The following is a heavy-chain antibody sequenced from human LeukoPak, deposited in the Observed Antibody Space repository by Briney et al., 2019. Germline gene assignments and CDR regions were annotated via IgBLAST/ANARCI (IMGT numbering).Heavy chain of an antibody. CDR3: AREIYCSSTSCYIV. J-gene: IGHJ6*02. D-gene: IGHD2-2*02. Sequence: GGSLRLSCAASGFIFRNYGMDWVRQAPRRGLEWVSYITSGGTTMYYADSVKGRFTISRDNAKNSLYLQMNSLRAEDTAVYYCAREIYCSSTSCYIVWGQGTTVTVSS. V-gene: IGHV3-48*03. CDR2: ITSGGTTM. CDR1: GFIFRNYG.